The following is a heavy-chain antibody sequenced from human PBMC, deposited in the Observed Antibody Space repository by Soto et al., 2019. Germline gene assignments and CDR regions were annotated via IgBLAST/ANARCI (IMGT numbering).Heavy chain of an antibody. V-gene: IGHV3-23*01. CDR2: ISGSGGST. CDR3: AKVLRFGELLYVPPYFDY. Sequence: PWGSLRLSCAASGFTFSSYARSWVRQAPGKGLEWVSAISGSGGSTYYADSVKGRFTISRDNSKNTLYLQMNSLRAEDTAVYYCAKVLRFGELLYVPPYFDYWGQGTLVTVSS. D-gene: IGHD3-10*01. CDR1: GFTFSSYA. J-gene: IGHJ4*02.